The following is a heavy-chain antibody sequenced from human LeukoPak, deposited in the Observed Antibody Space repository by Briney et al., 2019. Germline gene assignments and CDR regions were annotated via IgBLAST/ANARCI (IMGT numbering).Heavy chain of an antibody. CDR3: ARANYGGNPRYFQH. D-gene: IGHD4-23*01. CDR2: ISGSGGST. V-gene: IGHV3-23*01. CDR1: GFTFSSYA. Sequence: TGGSLRLSCAASGFTFSSYAMSWVRQAPGKGLEWVSAISGSGGSTYYADSVKGRFTISRDNSKNTLYLQMNSLRAEDTAVYYCARANYGGNPRYFQHWGQGTLVTVSS. J-gene: IGHJ1*01.